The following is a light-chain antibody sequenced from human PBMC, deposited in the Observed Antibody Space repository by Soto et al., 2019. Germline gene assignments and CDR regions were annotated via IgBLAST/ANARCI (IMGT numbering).Light chain of an antibody. J-gene: IGLJ2*01. CDR3: HLWDIRSDQVI. Sequence: SSELTQPPSVSVAPGQTARITCRGNNIGSKSVHWYQQKAGQAPVLVVSDDTDRPSGIPERFSGSKSANTANLTISGVEGGDEADYYCHLWDIRSDQVIFGGGTKGTVL. CDR1: NIGSKS. V-gene: IGLV3-21*02. CDR2: DDT.